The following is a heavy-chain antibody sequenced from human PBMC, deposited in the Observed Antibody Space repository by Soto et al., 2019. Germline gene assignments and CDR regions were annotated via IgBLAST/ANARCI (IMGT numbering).Heavy chain of an antibody. Sequence: QVQLQESGPGLVKPSQTLSLTCTVSGGSISSGGYYWSWIRQHPGKGLEWIGYIYYSGSTYYNPSRKSRVTISVDTSKNQFSLELSSVTAADTAVYYCARGGIVVVVAARDAFDIWGQGTMVTVSS. V-gene: IGHV4-31*03. CDR3: ARGGIVVVVAARDAFDI. J-gene: IGHJ3*02. D-gene: IGHD2-15*01. CDR2: IYYSGST. CDR1: GGSISSGGYY.